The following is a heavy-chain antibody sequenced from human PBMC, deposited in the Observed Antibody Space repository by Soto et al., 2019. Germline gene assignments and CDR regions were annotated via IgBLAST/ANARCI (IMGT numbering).Heavy chain of an antibody. Sequence: SETLSLTCTVSGGSISSDHYYWSWIRQPPGKGLEWIGYIYYSGGTYYNPSLRSRVTISIDTSKNQFSLKLSSVTAADAAVFYCARVYYYDSSGFFSHAFDIWGHGTMVTVSS. CDR1: GGSISSDHYY. CDR2: IYYSGGT. V-gene: IGHV4-30-4*01. D-gene: IGHD3-22*01. J-gene: IGHJ3*02. CDR3: ARVYYYDSSGFFSHAFDI.